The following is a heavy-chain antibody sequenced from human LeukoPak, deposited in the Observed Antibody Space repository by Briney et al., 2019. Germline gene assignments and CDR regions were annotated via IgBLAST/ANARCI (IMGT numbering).Heavy chain of an antibody. CDR1: GFTFTHFA. J-gene: IGHJ4*02. CDR3: AKGHGDWGGNYLDH. Sequence: GGSLRLSCIASGFTFTHFAMTWVRQAPGKGLEWVSDISASGSTIHYADSVKGRFTVSRDNSKNTVFLEMISLRVEDTALYHCAKGHGDWGGNYLDHWGQGAQVTVSS. V-gene: IGHV3-23*01. D-gene: IGHD4-17*01. CDR2: ISASGSTI.